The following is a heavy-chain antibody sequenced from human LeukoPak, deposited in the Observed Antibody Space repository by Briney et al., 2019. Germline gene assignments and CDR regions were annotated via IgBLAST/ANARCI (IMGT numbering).Heavy chain of an antibody. CDR3: ARVSGGTFYYYGMDV. V-gene: IGHV4-30-4*01. D-gene: IGHD4-23*01. CDR2: IYYSGSA. J-gene: IGHJ6*02. CDR1: GGSISSGDYY. Sequence: SETLSLTCTVSGGSISSGDYYWSWIRQPPGTGLEWIGYIYYSGSAYYNPSLKSRVTISVDTSKNQFSLKLSSVTAADTAVYYCARVSGGTFYYYGMDVWGQGTTVTVSS.